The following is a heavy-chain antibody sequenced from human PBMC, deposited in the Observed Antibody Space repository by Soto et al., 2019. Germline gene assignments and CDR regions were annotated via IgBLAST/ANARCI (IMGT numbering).Heavy chain of an antibody. CDR1: GGTFSNYA. Sequence: QVRLVQSAAEVKKPGSSVKVSCKASGGTFSNYAIRWVRQAPGQGLEWMGVIILPFGTPNYAQTFQGRATITADESMSTAYMELSGLRSEDTAVYYCARGPDNEGYFDYWGRGTLVTVSS. J-gene: IGHJ4*02. CDR2: IILPFGTP. V-gene: IGHV1-69*12. CDR3: ARGPDNEGYFDY. D-gene: IGHD1-1*01.